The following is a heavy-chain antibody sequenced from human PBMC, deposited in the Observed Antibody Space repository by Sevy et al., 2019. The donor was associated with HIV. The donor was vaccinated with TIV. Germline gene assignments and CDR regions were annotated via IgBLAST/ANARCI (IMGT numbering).Heavy chain of an antibody. V-gene: IGHV3-66*01. CDR1: GFSFSQYS. J-gene: IGHJ4*02. CDR3: ARGKSGYGYGLDY. CDR2: MYSDGST. Sequence: GGSLRLSCAASGFSFSQYSMNWVRQAPGKGLEWVSVMYSDGSTYHADSVKGRFTISRDNSKNTLYLQMNSLRVEDTAVYYCARGKSGYGYGLDYWGQGTLVTVSS. D-gene: IGHD5-18*01.